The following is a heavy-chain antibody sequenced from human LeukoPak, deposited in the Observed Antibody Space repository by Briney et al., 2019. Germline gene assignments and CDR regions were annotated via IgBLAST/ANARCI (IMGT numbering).Heavy chain of an antibody. V-gene: IGHV4-30-4*01. D-gene: IGHD3-10*02. Sequence: SQTLSLTCTVSGGSISGGDYYWSWIRQPPGKGLEWIGYIYYSGSTYYNPSLKSRVTISVDTSKNQFSLKLSSVTAADTAVYYCASCSGSPEDQFDYWGQGTLVTVSS. CDR3: ASCSGSPEDQFDY. CDR2: IYYSGST. CDR1: GGSISGGDYY. J-gene: IGHJ4*02.